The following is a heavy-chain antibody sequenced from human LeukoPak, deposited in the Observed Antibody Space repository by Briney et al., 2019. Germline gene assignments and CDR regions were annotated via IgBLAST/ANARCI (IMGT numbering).Heavy chain of an antibody. Sequence: SQTLSLTCAISGDSVSSNSATWNWIRQSPSRGLECLGRTYYRSKWYNDYAVSVKSRITINPDTSKNQFSLRLNSVTPEDTAVYYCARGVSVAATRPFDYWGQGTLVTVSS. J-gene: IGHJ4*02. CDR1: GDSVSSNSAT. D-gene: IGHD6-19*01. V-gene: IGHV6-1*01. CDR3: ARGVSVAATRPFDY. CDR2: TYYRSKWYN.